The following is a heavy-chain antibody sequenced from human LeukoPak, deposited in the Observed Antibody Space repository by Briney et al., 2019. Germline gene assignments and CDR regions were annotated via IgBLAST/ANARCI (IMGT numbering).Heavy chain of an antibody. V-gene: IGHV4-4*07. D-gene: IGHD3-10*01. J-gene: IGHJ3*02. CDR2: IYTSGST. CDR1: GGSISSYY. Sequence: PSETLSLTCTVSGGSISSYYWSWIRQPAGKGLEWIGRIYTSGSTNYNPSLKGRVTMSVDTSKNQFSLKLSSVTAADTAVYYCARERLNVLLWFGENDAFDIWGQGTMVTVSS. CDR3: ARERLNVLLWFGENDAFDI.